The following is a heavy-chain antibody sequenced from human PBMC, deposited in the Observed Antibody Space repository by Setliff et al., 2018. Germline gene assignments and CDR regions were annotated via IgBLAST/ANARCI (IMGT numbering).Heavy chain of an antibody. Sequence: PGGSLRLSCAASGFTFSNYEMNWVRQAPGKGLEWVSYISSSGNPIYYADSVKGRFTISRDNAKNSLYLQMNSLRAEDTAIYYCARVGNWHLRNFDYWGQGTLVTVSS. J-gene: IGHJ4*02. V-gene: IGHV3-48*03. CDR1: GFTFSNYE. D-gene: IGHD2-15*01. CDR2: ISSSGNPI. CDR3: ARVGNWHLRNFDY.